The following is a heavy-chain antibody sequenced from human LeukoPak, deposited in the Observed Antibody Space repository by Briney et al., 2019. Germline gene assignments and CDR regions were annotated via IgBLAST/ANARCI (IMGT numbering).Heavy chain of an antibody. CDR3: ARVRLSGSGFDS. CDR1: GYTFSSYD. Sequence: ASVKVSCKTFGYTFSSYDITWVRQAPGHGLEWMGEMNPNRAKTAYHQKFLGRVTMTWNTPVNTAYMELTSLTSEDTAVYYCARVRLSGSGFDSWGQGTPVTVSS. J-gene: IGHJ5*01. CDR2: MNPNRAKT. V-gene: IGHV1-8*01.